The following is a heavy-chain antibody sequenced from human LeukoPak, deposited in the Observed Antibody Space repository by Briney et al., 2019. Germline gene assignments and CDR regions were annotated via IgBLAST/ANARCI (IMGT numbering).Heavy chain of an antibody. D-gene: IGHD6-6*01. V-gene: IGHV4-34*01. Sequence: SETLSLTCAVYGGSFSGYYWSWIRQPPGKGLEWIGEINHSGSTNYNPSLKSRVTMSEDSSKNQFSLRLSSVTAADTAVYYCARGDVAARLQHWGQGSLVTVSS. J-gene: IGHJ1*01. CDR3: ARGDVAARLQH. CDR1: GGSFSGYY. CDR2: INHSGST.